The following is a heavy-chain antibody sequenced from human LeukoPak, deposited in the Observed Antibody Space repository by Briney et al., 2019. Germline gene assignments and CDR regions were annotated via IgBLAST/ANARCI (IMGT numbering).Heavy chain of an antibody. V-gene: IGHV3-21*01. D-gene: IGHD2-2*02. Sequence: PGGSLRLSCAASGFTFSSYSMNWVRQAPGKGLEWVSSISSSSSYIYYADSVKGRFTISRDNAENSLYLQMNSLRAEDTAVYYCATTPYCSSTSWYRYFQHWGQGTLVTVSS. J-gene: IGHJ1*01. CDR1: GFTFSSYS. CDR2: ISSSSSYI. CDR3: ATTPYCSSTSWYRYFQH.